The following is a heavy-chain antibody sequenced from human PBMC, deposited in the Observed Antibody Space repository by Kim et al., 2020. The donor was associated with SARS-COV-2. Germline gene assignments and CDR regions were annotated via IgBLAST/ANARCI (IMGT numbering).Heavy chain of an antibody. J-gene: IGHJ3*02. D-gene: IGHD2-2*01. CDR3: ARSHCSSTSCYASLHAFDI. CDR1: GFTVSSNY. V-gene: IGHV3-53*01. CDR2: IYSGGST. Sequence: GGSLRLSCAASGFTVSSNYMSWVRQAPGKGLEWVSVIYSGGSTYYADSVKGRFTISRDNSKNTLYLQMNSLRAEDTAVYYCARSHCSSTSCYASLHAFDIWGQGTMVTVSS.